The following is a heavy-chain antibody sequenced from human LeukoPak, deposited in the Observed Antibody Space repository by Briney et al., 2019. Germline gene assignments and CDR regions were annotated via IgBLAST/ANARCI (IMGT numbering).Heavy chain of an antibody. CDR2: IYYSGST. J-gene: IGHJ6*02. CDR3: ARGRGLLKSDYYYYGMDV. CDR1: GGSISSYY. D-gene: IGHD3-10*01. V-gene: IGHV4-59*01. Sequence: PSETLSLTCTVSGGSISSYYWSWIRQPPGKGLEWIGYIYYSGSTNYNPSLKSRVTISVDTSKNQFSLKLSSVTAADTAVYYCARGRGLLKSDYYYYGMDVWGQGTTVTVSS.